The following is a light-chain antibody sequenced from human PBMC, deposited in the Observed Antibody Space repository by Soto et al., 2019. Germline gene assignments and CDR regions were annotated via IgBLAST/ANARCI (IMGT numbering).Light chain of an antibody. Sequence: VVTQSSGTLSLFPGGRATLSCRASQSVSSKYLAWYQQKPGQAPRVLIYGTSIRASGVPERFSGGGSGTDFTLTITRLEPEDFAVYYCQQYGSSLFTFGPGTKVDIK. CDR1: QSVSSKY. CDR2: GTS. J-gene: IGKJ3*01. V-gene: IGKV3-20*01. CDR3: QQYGSSLFT.